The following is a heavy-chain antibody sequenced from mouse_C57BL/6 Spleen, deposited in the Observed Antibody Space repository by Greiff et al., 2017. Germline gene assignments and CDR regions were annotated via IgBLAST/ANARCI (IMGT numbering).Heavy chain of an antibody. D-gene: IGHD1-1*01. J-gene: IGHJ1*03. CDR1: GYTFTSYW. CDR2: IDPSDSET. Sequence: QVQLQQPGAELVRPGSSVKLSCKASGYTFTSYWMHWVKQRPIQGLEWIGNIDPSDSETHYNQKFKDKATLTVDKSSSTAYMQLSSLTSEDSAVYYCARFYYYGSNLYFDVWGTGTTVTVAS. V-gene: IGHV1-52*01. CDR3: ARFYYYGSNLYFDV.